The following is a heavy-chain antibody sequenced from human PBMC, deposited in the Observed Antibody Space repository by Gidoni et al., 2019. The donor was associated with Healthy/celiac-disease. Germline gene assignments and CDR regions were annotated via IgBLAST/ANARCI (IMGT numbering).Heavy chain of an antibody. V-gene: IGHV1-24*01. J-gene: IGHJ4*02. CDR2: FDPEDGET. CDR3: ETAYSRASRRRTPFDY. Sequence: QVQLLQSGAAVKKPGASVRFSCKVPGYTLTQLSTQWVRQAPGQGREWMGGFDPEDGETIYEQKFQGRVTMTEDTSTDTAYMELSSLRSEDTAVYYCETAYSRASRRRTPFDYWGQGTLVTVSS. CDR1: GYTLTQLS. D-gene: IGHD6-13*01.